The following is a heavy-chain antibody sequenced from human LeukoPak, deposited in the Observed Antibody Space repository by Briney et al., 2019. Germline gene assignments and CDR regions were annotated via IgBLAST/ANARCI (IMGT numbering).Heavy chain of an antibody. D-gene: IGHD6-19*01. J-gene: IGHJ2*01. Sequence: PGGSLRLSCAASGFTFSSYAMSWVRQAPGNGLQWVSSISGSGVSTFYADSVKGRLIISRDNSKNTLYLQMNSLRAEDTAIYYCAKVRQWPYWYFDLWGRGTLVTVSS. CDR2: ISGSGVST. CDR3: AKVRQWPYWYFDL. CDR1: GFTFSSYA. V-gene: IGHV3-23*01.